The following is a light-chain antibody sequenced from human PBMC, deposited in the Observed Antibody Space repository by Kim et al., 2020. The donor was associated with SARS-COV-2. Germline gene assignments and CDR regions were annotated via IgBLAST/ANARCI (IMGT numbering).Light chain of an antibody. CDR1: SGSIASNY. Sequence: NFMLTQHHSVSESPGKTVTISCTRSSGSIASNYVQWYQQRPGSAPTTVIYEDNQRPSGVPDRFSGSIDSSSNSASLTISGPKTEDEADYYCQSYDSSNHVVFGGGTQLTVL. V-gene: IGLV6-57*03. J-gene: IGLJ2*01. CDR2: EDN. CDR3: QSYDSSNHVV.